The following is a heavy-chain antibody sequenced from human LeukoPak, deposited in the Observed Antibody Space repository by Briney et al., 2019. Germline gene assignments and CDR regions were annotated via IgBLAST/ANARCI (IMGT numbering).Heavy chain of an antibody. V-gene: IGHV3-23*01. CDR1: GFTFSSYA. D-gene: IGHD1-26*01. CDR2: ISGRGGST. CDR3: AKDRSLVGATHFDY. J-gene: IGHJ4*02. Sequence: GGSLRLSCAASGFTFSSYAMSWVRQAPGKGLEWVSAISGRGGSTYYADSVKGRFTISRDNSKNTLYLQMNSLRAEDTAVYYCAKDRSLVGATHFDYWGQGTLVTVSS.